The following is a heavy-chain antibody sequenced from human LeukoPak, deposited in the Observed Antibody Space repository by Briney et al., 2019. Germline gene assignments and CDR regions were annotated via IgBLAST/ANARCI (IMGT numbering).Heavy chain of an antibody. CDR3: ARAYADILTGYYHTYYFDY. Sequence: GGALRLSCAASGFTFSSYSVNWVRQAPGKGLEGVSSISNSSSYIYYADSVKGRFTISRDNAKSSLYLQMNSLRAEDTAVYYCARAYADILTGYYHTYYFDYWGQGTLVTVSS. CDR1: GFTFSSYS. J-gene: IGHJ4*02. V-gene: IGHV3-21*01. D-gene: IGHD3-9*01. CDR2: ISNSSSYI.